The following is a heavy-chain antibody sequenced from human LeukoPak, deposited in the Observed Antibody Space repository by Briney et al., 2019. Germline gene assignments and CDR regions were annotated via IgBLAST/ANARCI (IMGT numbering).Heavy chain of an antibody. CDR3: AKLGTYFYFDF. CDR1: GFNFSPYG. D-gene: IGHD7-27*01. V-gene: IGHV3-23*01. J-gene: IGHJ2*01. Sequence: GGSLRLSCAASGFNFSPYGMSWIRQAPGKGLEWVAGISGSGSDTYYADSVKGRFSISRDNFKNTVDLQMNSLRADDTAVYYCAKLGTYFYFDFWGRGTLVTVSS. CDR2: ISGSGSDT.